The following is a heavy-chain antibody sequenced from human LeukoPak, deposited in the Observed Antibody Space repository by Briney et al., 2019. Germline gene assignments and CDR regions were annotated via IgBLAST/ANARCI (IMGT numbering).Heavy chain of an antibody. CDR3: AREFRYGYLHYYYMDV. CDR2: INHSGST. V-gene: IGHV4-34*01. J-gene: IGHJ6*03. D-gene: IGHD5-18*01. Sequence: SETLSLTCAVYGGSFSGYYWSWIRQPPGKGLEWIGEINHSGSTNYNPSLKSRVTISVDTSKNQFSLKLSSVTAADTAVYYCAREFRYGYLHYYYMDVWGKGTTVTVSS. CDR1: GGSFSGYY.